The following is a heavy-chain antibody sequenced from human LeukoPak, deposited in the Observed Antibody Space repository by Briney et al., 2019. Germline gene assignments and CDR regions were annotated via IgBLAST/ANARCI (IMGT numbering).Heavy chain of an antibody. Sequence: SETLSLTCTVPGGSISSYYWSWIRQPPGKGLEWIGYIYYSGSTNYNPSLKSRVTISVDTSKNQFSLKLSSVTAADTAVYYCARGLRDFWSGYYGTEFDYWGQGTLVTVSS. V-gene: IGHV4-59*01. J-gene: IGHJ4*02. D-gene: IGHD3-3*01. CDR1: GGSISSYY. CDR2: IYYSGST. CDR3: ARGLRDFWSGYYGTEFDY.